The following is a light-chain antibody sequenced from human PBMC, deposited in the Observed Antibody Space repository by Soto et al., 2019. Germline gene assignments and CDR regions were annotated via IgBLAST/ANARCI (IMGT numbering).Light chain of an antibody. Sequence: QTVVTQEPSLTVSPGGTVTLTCNSSTGGVTSGHYPYWFQQKPGQAPRTLIYDTTSKHSWTPARFSGFLLGGEAALTLSGALPEDEAEYYCLLSYSGARVFGGGTQLTVL. V-gene: IGLV7-46*01. CDR2: DTT. CDR1: TGGVTSGHY. CDR3: LLSYSGARV. J-gene: IGLJ7*01.